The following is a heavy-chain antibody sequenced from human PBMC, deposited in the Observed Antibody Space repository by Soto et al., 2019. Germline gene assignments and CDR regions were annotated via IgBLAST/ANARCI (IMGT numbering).Heavy chain of an antibody. CDR1: GFTFSSYA. J-gene: IGHJ6*02. V-gene: IGHV3-23*01. CDR2: LSGSGGST. Sequence: GGSLRLSCAASGFTFSSYALRWVRQAPGKGLEWVSALSGSGGSTYYADSVKGRFTISRDNSKNSLYLQMNSLRAEDTAVYYCAREPTILAATLYYYYGMDVWGQGTTVTVSS. CDR3: AREPTILAATLYYYYGMDV. D-gene: IGHD6-13*01.